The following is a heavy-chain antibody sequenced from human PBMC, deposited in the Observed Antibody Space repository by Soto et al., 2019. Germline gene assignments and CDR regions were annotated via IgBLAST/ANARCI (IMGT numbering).Heavy chain of an antibody. CDR3: VRHGATIPTSANYLFDY. CDR1: GASISSSPDLNGSPSQ. J-gene: IGHJ4*02. Sequence: AETLALACTVTGASISSSPDLNGSPSQWAWIRQPPQKGLECIGSIFHTGSTHYNPSLQSRVSISVDTSKNQFSLNLDSVTAADTAIYFCVRHGATIPTSANYLFDYWAQGTLVT. V-gene: IGHV4-39*01. CDR2: IFHTGST. D-gene: IGHD2-2*02.